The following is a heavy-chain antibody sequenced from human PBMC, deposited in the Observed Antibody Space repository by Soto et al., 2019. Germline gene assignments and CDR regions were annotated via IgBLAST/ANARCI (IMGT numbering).Heavy chain of an antibody. Sequence: PSETLSLTCSVSGGSISSYYWSWIRHPPGKGLEWIGYIYYCENTNYNPSLKSRVTISEDTSKNQFSLKLRSVTTADTAVYYCARNLWFSEPSSSFDPWGQGTPGTVS. CDR3: ARNLWFSEPSSSFDP. CDR1: GGSISSYY. J-gene: IGHJ5*02. D-gene: IGHD1-26*01. CDR2: IYYCENT. V-gene: IGHV4-59*01.